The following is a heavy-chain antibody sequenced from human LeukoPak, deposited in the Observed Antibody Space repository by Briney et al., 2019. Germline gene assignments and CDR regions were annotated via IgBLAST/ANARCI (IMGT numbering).Heavy chain of an antibody. CDR2: INQDGSAK. J-gene: IGHJ4*02. V-gene: IGHV3-7*01. Sequence: GGSLRLSCGASGFTLSSHWMSWVRQAPGKGLEWVANINQDGSAKYFVDSVKGRFTISRDNAKNSMYLQMNSLRAEDTAVYYCARWEIRGTAHKLDYWGQGTLVTVSS. CDR3: ARWEIRGTAHKLDY. D-gene: IGHD1-7*01. CDR1: GFTLSSHW.